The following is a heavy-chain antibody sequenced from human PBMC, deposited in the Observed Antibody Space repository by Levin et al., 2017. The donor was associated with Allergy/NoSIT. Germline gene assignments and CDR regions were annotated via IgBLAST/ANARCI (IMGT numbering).Heavy chain of an antibody. V-gene: IGHV3-33*01. CDR2: IYYDGSNK. D-gene: IGHD4-17*01. J-gene: IGHJ2*01. CDR3: ASKRGGDSGNYWYFDL. CDR1: GFTFSSYG. Sequence: SCAASGFTFSSYGIHWVRQAPGKGLEWVAVIYYDGSNKYYADSVKGRFTISRDNSKNTLYLQMNSLRAEDTAVYYCASKRGGDSGNYWYFDLWAVAPWSLSP.